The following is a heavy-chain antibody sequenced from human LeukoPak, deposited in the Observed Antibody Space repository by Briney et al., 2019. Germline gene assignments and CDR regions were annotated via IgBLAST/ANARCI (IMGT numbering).Heavy chain of an antibody. Sequence: KPGGSLRLSCAASGFTFSSYGMSWVRQAPGKGLEWVGRIKSKTDGGTTDYAAPVKGRFTISRDDSKNTLYLQMNSLKTEDTAVYYCLCNYYDSSGYYYGSDDAFDIWGQGTMVTVSS. J-gene: IGHJ3*02. CDR1: GFTFSSYG. CDR3: LCNYYDSSGYYYGSDDAFDI. D-gene: IGHD3-22*01. CDR2: IKSKTDGGTT. V-gene: IGHV3-15*01.